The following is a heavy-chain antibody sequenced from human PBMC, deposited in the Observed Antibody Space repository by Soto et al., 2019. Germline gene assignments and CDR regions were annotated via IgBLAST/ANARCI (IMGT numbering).Heavy chain of an antibody. J-gene: IGHJ4*02. CDR2: IYYSGST. CDR3: ARATKDGGSYYFDY. V-gene: IGHV4-59*01. CDR1: GGSISSYY. Sequence: SETLSLTCTVSGGSISSYYWSWIRQPPGKGLEWIGYIYYSGSTNYNPSLKSRVTISVDTSKNQFSLKLSSVTAADTAVYYCARATKDGGSYYFDYWGQGTLVTVSS. D-gene: IGHD1-26*01.